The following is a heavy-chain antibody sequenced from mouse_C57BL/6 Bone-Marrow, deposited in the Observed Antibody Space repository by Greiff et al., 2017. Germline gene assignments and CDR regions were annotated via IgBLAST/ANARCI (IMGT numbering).Heavy chain of an antibody. CDR1: GFTFSNYW. Sequence: EVKLMESGGGLVQPGGSMKLSCVASGFTFSNYWMNWVRQSPEKGLEWVAQIRLKSDNYATHYAESVKGRFTISRDDSKSSVYLQMNNLRAEDTGIYYCTGRGYGSSHWYFDVWGTGTTVTVSS. V-gene: IGHV6-3*01. J-gene: IGHJ1*03. CDR2: IRLKSDNYAT. CDR3: TGRGYGSSHWYFDV. D-gene: IGHD1-1*01.